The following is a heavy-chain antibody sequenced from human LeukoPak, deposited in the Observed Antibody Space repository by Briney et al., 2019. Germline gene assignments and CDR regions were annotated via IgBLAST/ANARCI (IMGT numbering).Heavy chain of an antibody. J-gene: IGHJ3*02. CDR2: INPNSGGT. CDR1: GYTFTGYY. CDR3: ARPLGAAAGSDAFDI. Sequence: ASVKVSCKASGYTFTGYYMPWVRQAPGQGLEWMGWINPNSGGTNYAQKFQGRVTMTRDTSISTAYMELSRLRSDDTAVYYCARPLGAAAGSDAFDIWGQGTMVTVSS. V-gene: IGHV1-2*02. D-gene: IGHD6-13*01.